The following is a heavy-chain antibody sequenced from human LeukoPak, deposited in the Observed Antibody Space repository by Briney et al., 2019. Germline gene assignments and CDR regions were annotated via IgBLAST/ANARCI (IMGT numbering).Heavy chain of an antibody. CDR2: IYYSGST. Sequence: SETLSLTCTVSGGSISSYYWSWIRQPPGKGLEWIGYIYYSGSTNYNPSLKSRVTISVDTSKNQFSLKLSSVTAADTAVYYCARQRLSTVDAFDIWGQGTMVTVSS. V-gene: IGHV4-59*01. J-gene: IGHJ3*02. D-gene: IGHD6-25*01. CDR1: GGSISSYY. CDR3: ARQRLSTVDAFDI.